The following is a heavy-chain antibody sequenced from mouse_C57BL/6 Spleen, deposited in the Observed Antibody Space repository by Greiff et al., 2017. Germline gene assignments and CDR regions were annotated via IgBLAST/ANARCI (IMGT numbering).Heavy chain of an antibody. J-gene: IGHJ2*01. CDR2: ISSGGSYT. D-gene: IGHD1-1*01. CDR3: ARHVSRYFDY. Sequence: EVQVVESGGDLVKPGGSLKLSCAASGFTFSSYGMSWVRQTPDKRLEWVATISSGGSYTYYPDSVKGRFTISRDNAKNTLYLQMSSLKSEDTAMYYCARHVSRYFDYWGQGTTLTVSS. CDR1: GFTFSSYG. V-gene: IGHV5-6*01.